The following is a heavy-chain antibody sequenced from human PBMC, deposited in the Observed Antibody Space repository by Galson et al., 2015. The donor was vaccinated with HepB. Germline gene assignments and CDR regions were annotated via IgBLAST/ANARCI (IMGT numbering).Heavy chain of an antibody. V-gene: IGHV1-3*01. J-gene: IGHJ4*02. CDR3: VRADQGYYDSSGYY. CDR2: INAGNGNT. Sequence: SVKVSCKASGYTFTSYTMHWVRQAPGQRLEWMGWINAGNGNTKYSQKFQGRVTITRDTSASTAYMELSSLRSEDTAVYYCVRADQGYYDSSGYYWGQGTLVTVSS. CDR1: GYTFTSYT. D-gene: IGHD3-22*01.